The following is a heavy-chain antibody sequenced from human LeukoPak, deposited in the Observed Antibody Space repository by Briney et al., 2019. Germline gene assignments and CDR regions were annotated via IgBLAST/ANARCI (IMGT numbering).Heavy chain of an antibody. CDR1: GYTFTGYY. J-gene: IGHJ4*02. Sequence: ASVKVSCKASGYTFTGYYIHWVRQAPGQGLEWMGRINPNSGGTNCAQKFQGRVTMTRDTSISTAYMELSRLRSDDTAVYYCARLRYCSSTSCYAEMYYSDYWGQGTLVTVSS. CDR2: INPNSGGT. CDR3: ARLRYCSSTSCYAEMYYSDY. V-gene: IGHV1-2*06. D-gene: IGHD2-2*01.